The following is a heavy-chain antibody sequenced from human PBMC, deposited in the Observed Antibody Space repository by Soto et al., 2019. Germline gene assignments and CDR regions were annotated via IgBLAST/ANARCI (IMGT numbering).Heavy chain of an antibody. Sequence: SETLSLTCTVSGGSISSSNYYWSWIRQPPGKGLEWIGYVYSSGSTHYNPSLQSRVTISADTSKNQVSLKVNSVTAADTAVYYCARDHPHSYGVYYFDYWGQGTPVTVS. CDR2: VYSSGST. D-gene: IGHD5-18*01. J-gene: IGHJ4*02. CDR3: ARDHPHSYGVYYFDY. V-gene: IGHV4-61*01. CDR1: GGSISSSNYY.